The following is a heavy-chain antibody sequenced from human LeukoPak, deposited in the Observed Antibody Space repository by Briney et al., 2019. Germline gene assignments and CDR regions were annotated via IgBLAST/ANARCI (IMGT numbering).Heavy chain of an antibody. CDR2: ISGSGDNT. J-gene: IGHJ4*02. CDR1: RFTFSTYA. Sequence: GGSLRLSCTASRFTFSTYAISWVRQAPGKGLEWVSTISGSGDNTYYADSVKGRFTVSRDNSKNTLYVQMKSLRAEDTAVYYCAKDFVVVPGNVNYFDYWGQGTLVTVSS. D-gene: IGHD2-21*02. CDR3: AKDFVVVPGNVNYFDY. V-gene: IGHV3-23*01.